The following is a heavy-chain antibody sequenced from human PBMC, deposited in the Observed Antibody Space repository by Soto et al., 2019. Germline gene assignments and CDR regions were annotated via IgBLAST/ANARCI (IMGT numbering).Heavy chain of an antibody. V-gene: IGHV4-59*02. CDR2: IHYSGST. D-gene: IGHD5-12*01. J-gene: IGHJ1*01. CDR1: GGSVSGYY. CDR3: AQTEMATMFFRH. Sequence: QMQLQESGPRLVKPSETLSLNCTVSGGSVSGYYWSWIRQPPGKGLEWIGYIHYSGSTNFNPSLKSRVTMSADTSRNQLSLKLSSVTAADTAIYYCAQTEMATMFFRHWGQGTLVTVSS.